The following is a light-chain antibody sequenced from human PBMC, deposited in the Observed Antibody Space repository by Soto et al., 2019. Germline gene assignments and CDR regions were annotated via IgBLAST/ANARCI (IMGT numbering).Light chain of an antibody. CDR3: QQYGSSPPIT. CDR2: DAS. Sequence: EIVLTQSPATLSFSPGERATLPCGASADVSSSYVAWYQQKSGLAPRLLIHDASSRATGIPDRFSGSKSGTDFTLTISRLEPEDFAVYYCQQYGSSPPITFGQGTRLEIK. J-gene: IGKJ5*01. CDR1: ADVSSSY. V-gene: IGKV3D-20*01.